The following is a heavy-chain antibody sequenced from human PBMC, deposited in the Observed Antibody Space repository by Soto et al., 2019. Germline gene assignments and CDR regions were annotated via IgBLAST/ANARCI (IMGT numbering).Heavy chain of an antibody. V-gene: IGHV1-3*05. CDR2: INAGNGNT. Sequence: QVQLVQSGAEEKKPGASVKVSCKASGYTFTSYAMHWVRQAPGQSLEWMGWINAGNGNTKYSQKFQGRVTITRDTSASTAYIEMSSLRSEDTAVYYCASAPRYSGMDVWGQGTTVTVSS. CDR3: ASAPRYSGMDV. CDR1: GYTFTSYA. J-gene: IGHJ6*02.